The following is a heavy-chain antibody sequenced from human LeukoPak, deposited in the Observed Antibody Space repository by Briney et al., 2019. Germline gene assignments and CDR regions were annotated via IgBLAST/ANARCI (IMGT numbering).Heavy chain of an antibody. Sequence: SETLSLTCTVSGGSISSGSYYWSWIRQPAGKGLEWIGRIYTSGSTNYNPSLKSRVTISVDTSKNQFSLKLSSVTAADTAVYYCAGSSMIVVASWGQGTLVTVSS. CDR2: IYTSGST. CDR3: AGSSMIVVAS. J-gene: IGHJ5*02. CDR1: GGSISSGSYY. V-gene: IGHV4-61*02. D-gene: IGHD3-22*01.